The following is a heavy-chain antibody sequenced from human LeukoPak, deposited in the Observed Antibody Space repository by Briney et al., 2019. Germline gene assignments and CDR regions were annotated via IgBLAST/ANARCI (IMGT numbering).Heavy chain of an antibody. Sequence: GGSLRLSCAASGFTFSGYSMNWLRQVPGKGPEWVSSISSSGTDIYYADSVKGRFTISRDNAKNSLYLQMNSLRAEDTAVYYCARARRTGAFDIWGQGTMVTVSS. CDR1: GFTFSGYS. CDR2: ISSSGTDI. CDR3: ARARRTGAFDI. J-gene: IGHJ3*02. D-gene: IGHD3-10*01. V-gene: IGHV3-21*01.